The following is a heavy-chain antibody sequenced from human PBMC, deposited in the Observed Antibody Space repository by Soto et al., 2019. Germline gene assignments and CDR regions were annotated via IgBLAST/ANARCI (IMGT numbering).Heavy chain of an antibody. D-gene: IGHD2-2*01. Sequence: GRSLRLSCAASGFTWMHWVRQRPGKGMEWVSEIDSDGSSTDYADSVKGRFTVSRDNAQNSLFLQMNSLRAEDTAVYYCASLSAPVDHWGQGILVTVSS. J-gene: IGHJ4*02. CDR3: ASLSAPVDH. V-gene: IGHV3-74*01. CDR2: IDSDGSST. CDR1: GFTW.